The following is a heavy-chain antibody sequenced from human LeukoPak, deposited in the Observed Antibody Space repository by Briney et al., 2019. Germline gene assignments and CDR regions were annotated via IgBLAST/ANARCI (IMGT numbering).Heavy chain of an antibody. Sequence: SETLSLTCAVYGRSFSGYYWSWIRQPPGKGLEWIGEINHSGSTNYNPSLKSRVTISVDTSKNQFSLKLSSVTAADTAVYYCAREGFGNLDYWGQGTLVTVSS. J-gene: IGHJ4*02. CDR3: AREGFGNLDY. CDR2: INHSGST. V-gene: IGHV4-34*01. D-gene: IGHD1-14*01. CDR1: GRSFSGYY.